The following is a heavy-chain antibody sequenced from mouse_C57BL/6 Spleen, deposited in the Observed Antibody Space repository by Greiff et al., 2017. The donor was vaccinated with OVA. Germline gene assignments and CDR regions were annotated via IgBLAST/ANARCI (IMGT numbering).Heavy chain of an antibody. J-gene: IGHJ2*01. CDR3: ARSSDY. Sequence: VQLQQSGPELVKPGASVKMSCTASGFTFTSYVMHWVKQKPGQGLEWIGYIYPYNDGTKYNEKFKGKVTLTSDKSSSTAYMEISSLTTEDSAVYYCARSSDYWGQGTTLTVSS. D-gene: IGHD3-1*01. CDR2: IYPYNDGT. CDR1: GFTFTSYV. V-gene: IGHV1-14*01.